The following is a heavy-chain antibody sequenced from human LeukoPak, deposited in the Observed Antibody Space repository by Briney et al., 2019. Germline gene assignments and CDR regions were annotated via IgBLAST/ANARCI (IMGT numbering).Heavy chain of an antibody. J-gene: IGHJ4*02. CDR1: GFTFDGYG. CDR3: AKYRPLAGLEY. Sequence: GGSLRLSCAASGFTFDGYGMSWVRHAPGKGLEWVSGINWNGGSTGYADSVKGRFTISRDNAKNSLYLQMNSLRDKDTAVYYCAKYRPLAGLEYWGQGTLVTVSS. D-gene: IGHD6-19*01. V-gene: IGHV3-20*04. CDR2: INWNGGST.